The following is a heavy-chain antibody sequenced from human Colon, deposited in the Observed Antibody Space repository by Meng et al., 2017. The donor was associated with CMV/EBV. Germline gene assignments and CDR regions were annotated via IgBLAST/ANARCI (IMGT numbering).Heavy chain of an antibody. V-gene: IGHV5-51*01. CDR2: IFPDDSNT. Sequence: KVSCKASGYSFSRYWIGWVRQMPGKGLEWMGIIFPDDSNTRYSPSFEGQVTISADKSITTAYLQWSSLKTLDTAVYYCARRPMSSSPAGGMDVWGQGTTVTVSS. CDR1: GYSFSRYW. D-gene: IGHD6-13*01. J-gene: IGHJ6*02. CDR3: ARRPMSSSPAGGMDV.